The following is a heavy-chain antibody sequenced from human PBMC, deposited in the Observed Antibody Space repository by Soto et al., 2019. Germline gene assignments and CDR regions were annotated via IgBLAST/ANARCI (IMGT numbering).Heavy chain of an antibody. J-gene: IGHJ4*02. D-gene: IGHD3-22*01. CDR3: ARDPGVRHHYDSSGYYSFDY. CDR2: IIPIFGTA. CDR1: GGTFSSYA. Sequence: QVQLVQSGAEVKKPGSSVKVSCKASGGTFSSYAISWVRQAPGQGLEWMGGIIPIFGTANYAQKFQGRVTITADESTSTAYMELSSLRSEDTAVYYCARDPGVRHHYDSSGYYSFDYWGQGTLVTVSS. V-gene: IGHV1-69*01.